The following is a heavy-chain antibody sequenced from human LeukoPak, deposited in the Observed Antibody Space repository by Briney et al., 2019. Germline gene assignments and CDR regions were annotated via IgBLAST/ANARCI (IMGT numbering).Heavy chain of an antibody. CDR2: ISYDGSNK. CDR1: GFTFSSYW. V-gene: IGHV3-30-3*01. J-gene: IGHJ6*03. D-gene: IGHD3-22*01. CDR3: ARDRGYYDSSGYQRYYYYYMDV. Sequence: AGGSLRLSCAASGFTFSSYWMSWVRQAPGKGLEWVAVISYDGSNKYYADSVKGRFTISRDNSKNTLYLQMNSLRAEDTAVYYCARDRGYYDSSGYQRYYYYYMDVWGKGTAVTVSS.